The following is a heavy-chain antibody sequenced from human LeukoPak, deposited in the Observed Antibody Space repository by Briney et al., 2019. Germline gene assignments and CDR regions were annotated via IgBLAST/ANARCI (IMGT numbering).Heavy chain of an antibody. CDR3: ARLRDITMVRGALRWFDP. D-gene: IGHD3-10*01. Sequence: LGESLKISCKGSGYSFTSYWIGWGRQVPGKGLEWMGIIYPGDSDTRYSPSFQGQVTISADKSISTAYLQWSSLKASDTAMYYCARLRDITMVRGALRWFDPWGQGTLVTVSS. J-gene: IGHJ5*02. CDR2: IYPGDSDT. V-gene: IGHV5-51*01. CDR1: GYSFTSYW.